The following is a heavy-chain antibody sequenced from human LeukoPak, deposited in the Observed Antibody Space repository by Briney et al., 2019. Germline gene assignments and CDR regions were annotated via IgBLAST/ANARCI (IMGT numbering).Heavy chain of an antibody. V-gene: IGHV4-4*07. CDR1: GVSISSYY. Sequence: SEILSLTCTVSGVSISSYYWSWIRQPAGKGLEWIGRIYTTESSNYNPSLKSRVTMSVDTSKNQFSLNLSSVTAADTAVYYCAREGVGAVGPFDYWGQGSLVTVSS. D-gene: IGHD6-13*01. J-gene: IGHJ4*02. CDR2: IYTTESS. CDR3: AREGVGAVGPFDY.